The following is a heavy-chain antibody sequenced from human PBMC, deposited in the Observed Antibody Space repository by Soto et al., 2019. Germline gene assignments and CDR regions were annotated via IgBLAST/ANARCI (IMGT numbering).Heavy chain of an antibody. J-gene: IGHJ4*02. V-gene: IGHV1-58*02. Sequence: GASVKVSCKASGFTFTSSAMQWVRQARGQRLEWIGWIVVGSGNTNYAQKFQERVTITRDMSTSTAYMELSSLRSEDTAVYYCAAVKYCSGGSCYPNGRYFDYWGQGTLLNVSS. CDR2: IVVGSGNT. D-gene: IGHD2-15*01. CDR1: GFTFTSSA. CDR3: AAVKYCSGGSCYPNGRYFDY.